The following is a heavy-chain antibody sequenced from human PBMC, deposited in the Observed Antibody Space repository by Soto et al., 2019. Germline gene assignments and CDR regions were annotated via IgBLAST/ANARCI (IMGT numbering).Heavy chain of an antibody. Sequence: GGSLRLSCAASGFTFSSYAMSWVRQAPGKGLEWVSAISGSGGSTYYADSVKGRFTISRDNSKNTLYLQMNSLRAEDTAVYYGASFGAYCGGDCYDAFDIWGQGTMVTVSS. J-gene: IGHJ3*02. D-gene: IGHD2-21*02. CDR2: ISGSGGST. CDR1: GFTFSSYA. CDR3: ASFGAYCGGDCYDAFDI. V-gene: IGHV3-23*01.